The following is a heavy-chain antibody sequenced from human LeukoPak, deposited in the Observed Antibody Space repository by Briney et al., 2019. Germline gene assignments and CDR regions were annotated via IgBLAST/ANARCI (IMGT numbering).Heavy chain of an antibody. D-gene: IGHD6-19*01. J-gene: IGHJ6*03. CDR1: GYTFTGYY. V-gene: IGHV1-2*02. Sequence: ASVKVSCKASGYTFTGYYMHCVRQAPGQGLEWMGWINPNSGGTNYAQKFQGRVTMTRDTSISTAYMELSRLRSDDTAVYYCALYSSSSYYMDVWGKGTTVTVSS. CDR2: INPNSGGT. CDR3: ALYSSSSYYMDV.